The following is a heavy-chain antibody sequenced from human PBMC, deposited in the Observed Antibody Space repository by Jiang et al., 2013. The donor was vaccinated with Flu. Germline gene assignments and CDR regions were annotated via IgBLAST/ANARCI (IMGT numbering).Heavy chain of an antibody. CDR3: ARDQGGYDFWTSEYRG. V-gene: IGHV1-18*01. CDR1: GYIFTSFG. Sequence: GAEVKKPGASVKVSCKASGYIFTSFGITWVRQAPGQGLEWMGWISPYNGDTSYAQKLQGRVTLTTDTSTSTAYMELRTLRSDDTGVYYCARDQGGYDFWTSEYRGWGQGTLVTVSS. CDR2: ISPYNGDT. J-gene: IGHJ4*02. D-gene: IGHD3-3*01.